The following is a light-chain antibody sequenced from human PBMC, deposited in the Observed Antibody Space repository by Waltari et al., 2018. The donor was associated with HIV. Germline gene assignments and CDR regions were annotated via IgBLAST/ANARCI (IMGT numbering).Light chain of an antibody. CDR2: WAS. J-gene: IGKJ5*01. Sequence: DIVMTQSPDSLAVSLGQRATINCKSSQSVLSSSNNKNYLAWYQQRPGQPPKLLISWASARESGVSDRISGSGYGTDFTLTINSLQAEDVAVYYCQQYYNTPSITFGQGTRLEIK. CDR3: QQYYNTPSIT. V-gene: IGKV4-1*01. CDR1: QSVLSSSNNKNY.